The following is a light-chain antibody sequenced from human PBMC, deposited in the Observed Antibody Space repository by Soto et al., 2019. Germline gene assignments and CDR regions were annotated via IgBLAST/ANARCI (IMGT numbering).Light chain of an antibody. J-gene: IGLJ2*01. V-gene: IGLV2-23*01. CDR2: EGS. Sequence: QSVLTQPASVSGSPGQSITISCTGTSSDVGNYNLVSWYQQHPGKAPKLMIYEGSKRPSGVSNRFSGSKSGNTASLTISGFQAEDEADYFCCSYAGSSTLVFGGGTKVTVL. CDR1: SSDVGNYNL. CDR3: CSYAGSSTLV.